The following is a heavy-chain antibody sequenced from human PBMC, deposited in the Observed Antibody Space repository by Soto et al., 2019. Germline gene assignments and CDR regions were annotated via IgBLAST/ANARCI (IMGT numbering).Heavy chain of an antibody. CDR1: GFTFSGYW. CDR3: ATGRDGYNHYFDY. CDR2: IKHDGSEK. Sequence: GGSLRLSCAASGFTFSGYWMSWVRQAPGKGLEWVANIKHDGSEKYYVDSLKGRFTISRDNAKNSLSLQMDSLRAEDTAVYYCATGRDGYNHYFDYWGQGTLVTVSS. J-gene: IGHJ4*02. V-gene: IGHV3-7*03. D-gene: IGHD5-18*01.